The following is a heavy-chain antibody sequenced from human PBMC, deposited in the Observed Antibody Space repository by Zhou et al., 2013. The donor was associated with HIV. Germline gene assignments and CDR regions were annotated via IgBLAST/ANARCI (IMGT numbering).Heavy chain of an antibody. D-gene: IGHD7-27*01. Sequence: QVQLQQWGAGLLKPSETLSLTCAVYGGSFSDSYWTWIRQPPGKGLEWIGEINHSGSTNYNPSLKSRVTISVDTSKNQFSLKLSSVTAADTAVYYCARGPGNWGNYYYYMDVWGKGTTV. CDR2: INHSGST. V-gene: IGHV4-34*01. CDR3: ARGPGNWGNYYYYMDV. CDR1: GGSFSDSY. J-gene: IGHJ6*03.